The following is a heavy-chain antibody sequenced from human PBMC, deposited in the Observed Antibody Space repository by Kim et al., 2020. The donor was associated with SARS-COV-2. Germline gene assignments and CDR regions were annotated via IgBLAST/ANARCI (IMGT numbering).Heavy chain of an antibody. D-gene: IGHD3-22*01. CDR2: VYYTGST. CDR3: ARDTSYYYASSVALDS. V-gene: IGHV4-59*01. J-gene: IGHJ4*02. CDR1: GDSISNYY. Sequence: SETLSLTCSVSGDSISNYYWHWIRQPPGKALEWIGYVYYTGSTKFNPSLKRRVTISVDTSKNQFSLRLSSVTAADTAVYFFARDTSYYYASSVALDSWGQSALVTVSS.